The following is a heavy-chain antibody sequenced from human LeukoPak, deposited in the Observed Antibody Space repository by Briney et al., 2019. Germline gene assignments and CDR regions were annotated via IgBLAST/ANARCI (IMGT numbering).Heavy chain of an antibody. CDR2: IYYSGTT. J-gene: IGHJ4*02. CDR3: TRDRNGDYGGYYFDS. Sequence: TSQTLSLTCTVSGVSISSDRYYWSWIRQRPGNGLEWIGYIYYSGTTYYNPSLKSRVTISVDTSKNQFSLKLSSVTAADTAVYFCTRDRNGDYGGYYFDSWGQGALVTVSS. CDR1: GVSISSDRYY. D-gene: IGHD4-17*01. V-gene: IGHV4-31*03.